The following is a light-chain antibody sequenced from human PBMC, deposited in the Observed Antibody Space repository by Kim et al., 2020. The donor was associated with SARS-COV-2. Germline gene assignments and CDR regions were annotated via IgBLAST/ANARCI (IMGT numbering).Light chain of an antibody. CDR3: MQALQYPRS. Sequence: EPASISCRSRQSLVHTNHINYLDWYLQKPGQSPQLLISRGSTRASGVPDRFSGSGSGTDFTLTISRVEAEDVGLYYCMQALQYPRSFGQGTKLEI. V-gene: IGKV2-28*01. CDR2: RGS. J-gene: IGKJ2*03. CDR1: QSLVHTNHINY.